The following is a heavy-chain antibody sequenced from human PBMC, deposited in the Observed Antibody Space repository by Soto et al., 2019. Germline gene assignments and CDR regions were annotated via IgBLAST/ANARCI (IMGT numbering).Heavy chain of an antibody. Sequence: ASVKVSCKASGYTFSNYGIHWVRHDPGQRLECMGLINAGNGNTKYSQKFQGRVTLTRDTSASTAYMELSSLRSEDTAVYYCASCPQNCITSSPFRLFFDYWGQGTLVTGSS. CDR3: ASCPQNCITSSPFRLFFDY. J-gene: IGHJ4*02. CDR1: GYTFSNYG. D-gene: IGHD3-10*01. CDR2: INAGNGNT. V-gene: IGHV1-3*01.